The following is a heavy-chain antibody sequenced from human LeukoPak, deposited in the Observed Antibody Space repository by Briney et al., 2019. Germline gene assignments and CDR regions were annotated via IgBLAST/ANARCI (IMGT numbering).Heavy chain of an antibody. CDR1: GFTFNVYA. CDR2: ISGSGATT. J-gene: IGHJ4*02. CDR3: AKGSYYDYVWGSYPIDY. V-gene: IGHV3-23*01. D-gene: IGHD3-16*02. Sequence: PGGSLRLSCAASGFTFNVYAMAWVRQAPGKGLEWVSSISGSGATTYYADSVKGRFTISRDNSKNTVFLQMNSLRAEDTAVYYCAKGSYYDYVWGSYPIDYWGQGTLVTVSS.